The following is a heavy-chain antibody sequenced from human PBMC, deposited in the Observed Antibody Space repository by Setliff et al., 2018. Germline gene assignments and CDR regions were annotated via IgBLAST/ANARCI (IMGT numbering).Heavy chain of an antibody. CDR1: GFSISSGYY. CDR3: ARAHTWSLPNDNSGYPGRVDP. V-gene: IGHV4-38-2*01. D-gene: IGHD3-22*01. J-gene: IGHJ5*02. CDR2: IHHGGKA. Sequence: SETLSLTCAVSGFSISSGYYWGWIRQPPGKGLEWIVNIHHGGKAYYNPSLKSRVTMSVATSKNHVSLKLSSVTAADTAVYYCARAHTWSLPNDNSGYPGRVDPWGQGTLVTV.